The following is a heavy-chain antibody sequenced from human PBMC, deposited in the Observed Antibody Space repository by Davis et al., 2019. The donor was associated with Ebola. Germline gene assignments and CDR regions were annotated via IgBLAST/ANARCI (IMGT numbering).Heavy chain of an antibody. V-gene: IGHV3-30*18. CDR3: AKVSGDSSGYYFDY. J-gene: IGHJ4*02. CDR2: ISYDGSNK. Sequence: GESLKISCAASGFTFSSYGMHWVRQAPGKGLEWVAVISYDGSNKYYADSVKGRFTISRDNSKNTLYLQMNSLRAEDTAVYYCAKVSGDSSGYYFDYWGQGTLVTVSS. D-gene: IGHD3-22*01. CDR1: GFTFSSYG.